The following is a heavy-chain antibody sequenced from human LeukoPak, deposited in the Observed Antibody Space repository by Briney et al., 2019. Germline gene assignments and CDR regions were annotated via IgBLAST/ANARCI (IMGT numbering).Heavy chain of an antibody. D-gene: IGHD6-19*01. V-gene: IGHV3-53*01. CDR3: ARVTGSSGWKHTDY. CDR1: GFTVSGDY. CDR2: IYSGGST. J-gene: IGHJ4*02. Sequence: PGGSLRLSCAVSGFTVSGDYMSWVRQAPGKGLEWVSVIYSGGSTYYADSVKGRFTISRDNSKNTLYLQMNSLRAEDTAVYYCARVTGSSGWKHTDYWGQGTLVTVSS.